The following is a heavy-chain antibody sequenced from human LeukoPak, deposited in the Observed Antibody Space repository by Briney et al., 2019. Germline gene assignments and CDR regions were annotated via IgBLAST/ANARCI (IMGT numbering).Heavy chain of an antibody. D-gene: IGHD3-10*01. Sequence: GGSLRLSCAASGFTFSSYAMHWVRQAPGKGLERVAVISYDGSNKYYADSVKGRFTISRDNSKNTLYLQMNSLRAEDTAVYYCARVREGDWGQGTLVTVSS. CDR2: ISYDGSNK. CDR3: ARVREGD. CDR1: GFTFSSYA. V-gene: IGHV3-30-3*01. J-gene: IGHJ4*02.